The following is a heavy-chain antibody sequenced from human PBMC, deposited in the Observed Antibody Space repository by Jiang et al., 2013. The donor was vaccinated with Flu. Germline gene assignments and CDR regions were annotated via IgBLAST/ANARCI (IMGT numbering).Heavy chain of an antibody. CDR3: ASRDYGDYARMDDY. Sequence: GSGLVKPSETLSLTCTVSGGSISSSGYYWGWIRQSPGKGLEWIGSIYYSGSTYYNPSLKSRVTISVDTSKNQFSLKLSSVTAADTAVYYCASRDYGDYARMDDYWGQGTLVTVSS. CDR2: IYYSGST. V-gene: IGHV4-39*07. J-gene: IGHJ4*02. D-gene: IGHD4-17*01. CDR1: GGSISSSGYY.